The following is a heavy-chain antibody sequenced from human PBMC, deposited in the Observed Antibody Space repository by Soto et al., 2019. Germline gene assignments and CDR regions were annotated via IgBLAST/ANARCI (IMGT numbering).Heavy chain of an antibody. V-gene: IGHV3-21*01. J-gene: IGHJ3*02. CDR2: ISSSSSYI. CDR3: ARDAYYYDSSGYPPYDAFDI. D-gene: IGHD3-22*01. CDR1: GFTFSSYS. Sequence: PGGSLRLSCAASGFTFSSYSMNWVRQAPGKGLEWVSSISSSSSYIYYADSVKGRFTISRDNAKNSLYLQMNSLRAEDTAVYYFARDAYYYDSSGYPPYDAFDIWGQGTMVTVSS.